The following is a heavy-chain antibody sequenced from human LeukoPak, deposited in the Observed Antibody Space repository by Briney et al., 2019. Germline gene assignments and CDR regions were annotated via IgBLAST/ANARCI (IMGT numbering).Heavy chain of an antibody. Sequence: ASVKVSCKASGGTFSSYAISWVRQAPGQGLEWMGGIIPIFGTANYAQKFQGRVTITADESTSTAYMELSSLRSEDTAVYYCARGADYYGSGHFDYWGQGTLVTVSS. D-gene: IGHD3-10*01. CDR1: GGTFSSYA. V-gene: IGHV1-69*13. J-gene: IGHJ4*02. CDR2: IIPIFGTA. CDR3: ARGADYYGSGHFDY.